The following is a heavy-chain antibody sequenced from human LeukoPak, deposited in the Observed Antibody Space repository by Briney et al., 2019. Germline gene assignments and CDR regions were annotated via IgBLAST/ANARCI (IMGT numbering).Heavy chain of an antibody. CDR3: VREARAGNWFDP. J-gene: IGHJ5*02. Sequence: ASVKASCKASGYTFTSYYIHWVRQAPGQGLEWMGWINPDSGGTNYPQQFQGRVTMTRDTSIRTVYMDLRRLRSYDTAMYYCVREARAGNWFDPWGQGTLVIVSS. CDR2: INPDSGGT. CDR1: GYTFTSYY. V-gene: IGHV1-2*02.